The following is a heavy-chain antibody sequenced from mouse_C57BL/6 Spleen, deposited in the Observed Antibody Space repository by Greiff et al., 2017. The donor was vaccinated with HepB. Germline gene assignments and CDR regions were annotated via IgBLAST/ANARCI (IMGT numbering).Heavy chain of an antibody. CDR3: ARRLNWEVGYAMDY. CDR2: ISSGSSTI. V-gene: IGHV5-17*01. D-gene: IGHD4-1*01. Sequence: EVQLVESGGGLVKPGGSLKLSCAASGFTFSDYGMHRVRQAPEKGLEWVAYISSGSSTIYYADTVKGQFTISRDNAKNTLFLQMTSLRSEDTAMYYCARRLNWEVGYAMDYWGQGTSVTVSS. J-gene: IGHJ4*01. CDR1: GFTFSDYG.